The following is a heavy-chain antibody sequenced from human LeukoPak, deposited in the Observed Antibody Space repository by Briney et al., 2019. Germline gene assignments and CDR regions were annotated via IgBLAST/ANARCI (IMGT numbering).Heavy chain of an antibody. CDR3: ARARYGDYVRYYYYMDV. Sequence: GGSLRLSCAASGFTFSTYAMSWVRQAPGKGLEWVSSISGSGGSTYYADSVKGRFTISRDTSKNTLYLQMNSLRAEDTAVYYCARARYGDYVRYYYYMDVWGKGTTVTVSS. J-gene: IGHJ6*03. CDR2: ISGSGGST. CDR1: GFTFSTYA. D-gene: IGHD4-17*01. V-gene: IGHV3-23*01.